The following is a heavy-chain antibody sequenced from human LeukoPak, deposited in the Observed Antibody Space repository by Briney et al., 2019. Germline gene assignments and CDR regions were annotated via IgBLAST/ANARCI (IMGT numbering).Heavy chain of an antibody. V-gene: IGHV4-39*01. J-gene: IGHJ4*02. D-gene: IGHD1-1*01. Sequence: SETLSLTCTVSGGSISSSYYYWGWIRQPPGKGLEWIVTIYYSGSTYYNPSLKSPVTISVDTSANQFSLKLSSVTPPDPAVYYCARHEDRNWYFDHWGQGTLVTVSS. CDR3: ARHEDRNWYFDH. CDR1: GGSISSSYYY. CDR2: IYYSGST.